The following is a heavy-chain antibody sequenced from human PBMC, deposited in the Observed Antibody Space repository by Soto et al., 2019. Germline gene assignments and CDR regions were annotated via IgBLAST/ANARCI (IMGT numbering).Heavy chain of an antibody. CDR1: GFTFTRFA. V-gene: IGHV3-30-3*01. J-gene: IGHJ3*02. Sequence: QAQLEESGGGVVQPGRSLTLSCAASGFTFTRFAIHWVRQAPGKGLEWVAFISYDGNKKKSADSVKGRFTISRDNSRNTVYLHMSSLRTEDTAVYSCPRLFGGYSDSSASNSFDIWGQGTRVIVSS. D-gene: IGHD3-16*01. CDR2: ISYDGNKK. CDR3: PRLFGGYSDSSASNSFDI.